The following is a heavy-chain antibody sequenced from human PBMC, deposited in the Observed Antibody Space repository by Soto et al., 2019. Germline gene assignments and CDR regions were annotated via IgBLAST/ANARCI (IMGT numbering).Heavy chain of an antibody. V-gene: IGHV1-69*12. CDR3: ARETGEAGNYYGMDV. J-gene: IGHJ6*02. Sequence: QVQLVQSGAEVKKPGSSVKVSCKASGGTFSSYAISWVRQAPGQGLEWMGGIIPIFDTANYAQKVQGRVTITADESTSTDYMELSSLRSEDTAVYYCARETGEAGNYYGMDVWGQGTTVTVSS. CDR2: IIPIFDTA. CDR1: GGTFSSYA. D-gene: IGHD7-27*01.